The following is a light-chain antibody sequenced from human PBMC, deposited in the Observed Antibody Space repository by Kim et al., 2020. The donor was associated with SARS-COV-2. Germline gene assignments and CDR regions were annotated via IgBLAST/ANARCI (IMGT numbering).Light chain of an antibody. CDR2: GNS. CDR3: QSYDSSLSAVV. Sequence: QRVTIACSGSYSNIGAGNDARWYQQLPGTARKLLIFGNSNRPSGVPDRFSGSRSGTSASLAITGLQAEDEGDYYCQSYDSSLSAVVFGGGTQLTVL. J-gene: IGLJ2*01. CDR1: YSNIGAGND. V-gene: IGLV1-40*01.